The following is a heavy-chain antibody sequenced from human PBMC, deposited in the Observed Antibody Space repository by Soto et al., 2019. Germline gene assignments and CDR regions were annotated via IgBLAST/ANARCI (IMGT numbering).Heavy chain of an antibody. V-gene: IGHV3-30*18. D-gene: IGHD3-16*01. CDR3: AKDGGNTGGTFDY. J-gene: IGHJ4*02. Sequence: QVQLVESGGGVVQSGRSLRLSCAASGFTFSSYGMHWVRQAPGKGLEWVAVISYDGNYEYYADSVKGRFTISRDNSKNTVYLQTNSLRAEDTAVYYCAKDGGNTGGTFDYWGQGTLVTVSS. CDR2: ISYDGNYE. CDR1: GFTFSSYG.